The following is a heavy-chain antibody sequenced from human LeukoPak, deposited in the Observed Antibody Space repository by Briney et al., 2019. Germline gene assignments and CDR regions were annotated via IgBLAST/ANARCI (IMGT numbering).Heavy chain of an antibody. Sequence: PSETLSLTCTVSGGSISTYYWSWIRQPPGKGLEWIGYIYYSGSTKYNPSLKSRVTISVDTSKNVFSLKLNSVTAADTAVYYCARSNGYGLIDIWGQGTMVTVSS. J-gene: IGHJ3*02. V-gene: IGHV4-59*12. CDR3: ARSNGYGLIDI. D-gene: IGHD3-22*01. CDR2: IYYSGST. CDR1: GGSISTYY.